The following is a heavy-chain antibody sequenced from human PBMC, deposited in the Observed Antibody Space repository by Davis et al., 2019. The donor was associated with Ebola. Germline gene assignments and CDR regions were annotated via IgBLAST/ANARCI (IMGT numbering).Heavy chain of an antibody. D-gene: IGHD5-12*01. CDR2: INPNSGGT. J-gene: IGHJ3*02. Sequence: AASVKVSCKASGGTFSSYAISWVRQAPGQGLEWMGWINPNSGGTNYAQKFQGWVTMTRDTSIRTAYMELSSLRSEDTAVYYCARVRYSGYEPLAFDIWGQGTMVTVSS. CDR3: ARVRYSGYEPLAFDI. CDR1: GGTFSSYA. V-gene: IGHV1-2*04.